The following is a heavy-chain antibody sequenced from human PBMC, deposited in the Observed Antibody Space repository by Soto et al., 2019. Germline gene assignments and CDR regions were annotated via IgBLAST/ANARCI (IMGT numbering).Heavy chain of an antibody. CDR3: GRDLVHDFWSGNPYYYYGMDV. V-gene: IGHV4-30-4*01. J-gene: IGHJ6*02. CDR2: IYYSGST. Sequence: QVQLQESGPGLVKPSQTLSLTCTVSGGSISSGDYYWSWIRQPPGKGLEWIGYIYYSGSTYYNPSLKSRVTISVDTSKNQFSLKLSSVTAADTAVYYCGRDLVHDFWSGNPYYYYGMDVWGQGTTVTVSS. CDR1: GGSISSGDYY. D-gene: IGHD3-3*01.